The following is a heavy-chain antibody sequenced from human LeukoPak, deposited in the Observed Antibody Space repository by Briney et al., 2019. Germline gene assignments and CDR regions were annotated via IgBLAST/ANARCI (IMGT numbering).Heavy chain of an antibody. CDR2: ISGSDDNT. J-gene: IGHJ4*02. CDR1: GFIFSNYA. V-gene: IGHV3-23*01. D-gene: IGHD2-15*01. CDR3: AKSRSGVSSCYNY. Sequence: PGGSLRLSCAASGFIFSNYAMSWVRQAPGKGLEWVSAISGSDDNTYYADSVRGRFTISRDNSKNTLCLQMNSLRAEDTAIYFCAKSRSGVSSCYNYWGQGTLVTVSS.